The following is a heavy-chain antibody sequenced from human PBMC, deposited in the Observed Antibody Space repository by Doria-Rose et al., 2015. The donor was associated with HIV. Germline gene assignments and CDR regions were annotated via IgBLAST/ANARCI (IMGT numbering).Heavy chain of an antibody. J-gene: IGHJ3*02. D-gene: IGHD6-13*01. CDR1: GFTFSTYG. CDR2: IWYDGSKK. Sequence: ESGGGVVQPGRSLRLSCAASGFTFSTYGMHWVRQAPGKGLEWVAVIWYDGSKKYYADSVKGRFTTSRDNSKNTLYLQMSSLRAEDTAVYYCARGYSSSWTNAFDIWGQGTVVTVSS. CDR3: ARGYSSSWTNAFDI. V-gene: IGHV3-33*01.